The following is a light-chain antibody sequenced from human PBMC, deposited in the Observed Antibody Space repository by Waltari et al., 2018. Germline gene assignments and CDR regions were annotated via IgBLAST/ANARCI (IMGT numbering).Light chain of an antibody. CDR2: GAS. V-gene: IGKV1-39*01. CDR3: QQSYTAPL. J-gene: IGKJ3*01. CDR1: QNIGTY. Sequence: IQLPQSPSSLSASAGDIVIITCRASQNIGTYLNWYQQKPGKAPKILIYGASKLETGVPSRFSGSGSGTDFTLTISRLQPEDFATYYCQQSYTAPLFGPGTIVDV.